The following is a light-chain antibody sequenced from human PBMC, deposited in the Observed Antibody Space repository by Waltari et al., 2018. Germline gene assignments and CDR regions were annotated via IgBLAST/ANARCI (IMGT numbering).Light chain of an antibody. CDR3: QQSGDSLWT. Sequence: IVLTQSPATLSLSPGDRATLSCWASQSVPSNLLPWYQHIPGQAPRLLIYGASSRASDIPDRFSGSGSGTGFTLTISGLGPEDSAMYYCQQSGDSLWTFGQGTKVEIK. V-gene: IGKV3-20*01. CDR1: QSVPSNL. J-gene: IGKJ1*01. CDR2: GAS.